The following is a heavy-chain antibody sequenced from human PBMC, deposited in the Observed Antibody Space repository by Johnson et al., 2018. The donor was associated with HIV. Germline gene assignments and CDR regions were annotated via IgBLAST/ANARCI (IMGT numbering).Heavy chain of an antibody. D-gene: IGHD6-19*01. Sequence: VQLVESGGGVVRPGGSLRLSCAASGFNFDDYGMSWVRQAPGKGLAWVSGINWNGASTGYADSVKGRFTVSSANANNSLYLQMNSLRAEDTALYYCARDHMGPVNRRVQWLVPRGFDFWGQGTMVTVAS. CDR1: GFNFDDYG. CDR3: ARDHMGPVNRRVQWLVPRGFDF. V-gene: IGHV3-20*04. J-gene: IGHJ3*01. CDR2: INWNGAST.